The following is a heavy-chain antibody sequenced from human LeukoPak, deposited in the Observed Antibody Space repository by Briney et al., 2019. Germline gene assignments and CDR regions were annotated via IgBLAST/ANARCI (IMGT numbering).Heavy chain of an antibody. D-gene: IGHD5-12*01. Sequence: PSETLSLTCTVSGGSISSYYWSWIRQPPGKGLEWIGYIYYSGSTNYNPSLKSRVTISVDTSKNQFSLKLSSVTAADTAVYYCARHPTKVATIPYYFDYWGQGTLVTVSS. CDR2: IYYSGST. CDR3: ARHPTKVATIPYYFDY. J-gene: IGHJ4*02. V-gene: IGHV4-59*08. CDR1: GGSISSYY.